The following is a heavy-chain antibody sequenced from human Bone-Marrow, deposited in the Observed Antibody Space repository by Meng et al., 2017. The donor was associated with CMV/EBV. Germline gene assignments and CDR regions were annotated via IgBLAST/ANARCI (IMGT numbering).Heavy chain of an antibody. D-gene: IGHD3-22*01. CDR3: SRGESGYPLYYYYGMDV. CDR2: IYSGGST. J-gene: IGHJ6*02. CDR1: GFTVSSNY. Sequence: GESLKISRAASGFTVSSNYMSWVRQAPGKGLEWVSVIYSGGSTYYADSVKGRFTIPRDNSKNTLYLQMNSLRAEDTAVYYCSRGESGYPLYYYYGMDVWGQGTTVTVSS. V-gene: IGHV3-53*01.